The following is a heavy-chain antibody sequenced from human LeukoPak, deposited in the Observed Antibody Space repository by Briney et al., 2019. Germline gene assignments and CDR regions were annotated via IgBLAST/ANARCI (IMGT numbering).Heavy chain of an antibody. J-gene: IGHJ4*02. CDR1: NYSISSGYY. CDR2: IYYSGST. CDR3: ARDRSPSWFGELSV. V-gene: IGHV4-61*01. Sequence: PSETLSLTCTVSNYSISSGYYWGWIRQPPGQGLEWIGYIYYSGSTNYNPSLKSRVTISVDTSKNQFSLKLSSVTAADTAVYYCARDRSPSWFGELSVWGQGTLVTVSS. D-gene: IGHD3-10*01.